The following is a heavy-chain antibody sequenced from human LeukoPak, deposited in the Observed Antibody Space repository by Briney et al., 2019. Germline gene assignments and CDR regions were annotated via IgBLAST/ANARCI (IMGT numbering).Heavy chain of an antibody. V-gene: IGHV4-30-2*01. D-gene: IGHD2-2*01. CDR1: GGSISGGGYS. CDR2: IYHSGST. CDR3: ARGEYQLDY. Sequence: SQTLSLTCAVSGGSISGGGYSWSWIRQPPGKGLEWIGYIYHSGSTYYNPSLKSRVTISVDRSKNQFSLKLSSVTAADTAVYYCARGEYQLDYWGQGTLVTVSS. J-gene: IGHJ4*02.